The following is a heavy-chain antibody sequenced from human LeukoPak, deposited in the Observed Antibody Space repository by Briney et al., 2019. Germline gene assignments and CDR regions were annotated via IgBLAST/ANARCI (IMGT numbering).Heavy chain of an antibody. Sequence: ASVKVSCKASGYTFTSYGISWVRQAPGQGLEWMGWISAYNGNTNYAQKLQGRVTMTTDTSTSTAYMELRSLRSDDTAVYYCARAEGRITIFGVPTVPHAFDIWGQGTMVTVSS. CDR1: GYTFTSYG. V-gene: IGHV1-18*01. D-gene: IGHD3-3*01. CDR2: ISAYNGNT. J-gene: IGHJ3*02. CDR3: ARAEGRITIFGVPTVPHAFDI.